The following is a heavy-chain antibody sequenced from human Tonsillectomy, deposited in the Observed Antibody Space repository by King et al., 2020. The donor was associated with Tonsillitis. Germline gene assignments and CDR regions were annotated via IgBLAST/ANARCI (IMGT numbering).Heavy chain of an antibody. Sequence: VQLVESGGGVVQPGRSLRRSCAASGFTFNSYALHWVRQAPGKGLEWVAVISYDGSNKNYADSVKGRFTISRDNSKNTLYLQMNSLRAEDTAVYYCARVRGVTIFGVDMNWFDPWGQGTLVTVSS. CDR1: GFTFNSYA. J-gene: IGHJ5*02. V-gene: IGHV3-30*01. CDR3: ARVRGVTIFGVDMNWFDP. CDR2: ISYDGSNK. D-gene: IGHD3-3*01.